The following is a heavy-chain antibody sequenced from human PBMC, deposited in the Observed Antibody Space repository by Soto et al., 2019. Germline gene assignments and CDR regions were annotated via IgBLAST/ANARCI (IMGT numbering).Heavy chain of an antibody. CDR3: TTLTMIVVVVPY. V-gene: IGHV3-15*01. CDR1: GFTFSNAW. D-gene: IGHD3-22*01. Sequence: PGGSLRLSCAASGFTFSNAWMSWVRQAPGKGLEWVGRIKSKTDGGTTDYAAPVKGRFTISRDDSKNTLYLQMNSLKTEDTAVYYCTTLTMIVVVVPYWGQGTLVTVSS. CDR2: IKSKTDGGTT. J-gene: IGHJ4*02.